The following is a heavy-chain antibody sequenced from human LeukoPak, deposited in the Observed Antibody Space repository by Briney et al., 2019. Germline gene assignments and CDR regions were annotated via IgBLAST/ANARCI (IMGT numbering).Heavy chain of an antibody. CDR3: AKLLGTATRYDS. J-gene: IGHJ4*02. D-gene: IGHD1-1*01. CDR1: GFIFSNNW. V-gene: IGHV3-7*01. CDR2: INPDESAK. Sequence: GGSLRLSCAASGFIFSNNWMSWVRQAPGKGLEWVASINPDESAKYHVDSVKGRFTISRDNAKKSLSLQMDALRAEDTAVYFCAKLLGTATRYDSWGLGTLVMVSS.